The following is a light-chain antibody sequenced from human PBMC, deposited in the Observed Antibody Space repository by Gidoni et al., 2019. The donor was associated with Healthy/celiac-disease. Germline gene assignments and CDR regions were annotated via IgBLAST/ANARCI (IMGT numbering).Light chain of an antibody. J-gene: IGKJ3*01. CDR1: QGISSY. Sequence: DIQLTQSPSFLSASVGDRVTITCRASQGISSYLAWYQQKPGKAPKLLIYAASTLQSGVPSRCSGSGSGTEFTLTISSLQPEDFATDYCQQLNSYPPTFGPGTKVDIK. V-gene: IGKV1-9*01. CDR2: AAS. CDR3: QQLNSYPPT.